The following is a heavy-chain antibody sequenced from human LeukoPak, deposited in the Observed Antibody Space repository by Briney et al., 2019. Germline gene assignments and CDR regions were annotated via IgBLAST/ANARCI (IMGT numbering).Heavy chain of an antibody. CDR3: ARDSGYP. Sequence: PGGSLRLSCAASGFTFSSYEMNWVRQAPGKGLEWVSYISSSGDTVYYADSVKGRFTISRDNAKNSLYLQMNSLRAADTAVYYCARDSGYPWGQGTLVTVSS. D-gene: IGHD5-12*01. CDR1: GFTFSSYE. J-gene: IGHJ5*02. CDR2: ISSSGDTV. V-gene: IGHV3-48*03.